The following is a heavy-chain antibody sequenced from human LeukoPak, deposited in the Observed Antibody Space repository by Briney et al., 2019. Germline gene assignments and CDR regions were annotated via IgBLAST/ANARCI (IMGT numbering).Heavy chain of an antibody. D-gene: IGHD2-2*01. CDR2: MNPVSGNA. CDR1: GYTFTNFD. V-gene: IGHV1-8*01. CDR3: ARAPMGTAALY. J-gene: IGHJ4*02. Sequence: GASVKVSCKASGYTFTNFDINWVRQAPGQGPEWMGWMNPVSGNAGSAQKFQGRVTLTGDTSISTAYMELSSLRSDDTAVYYCARAPMGTAALYWGQGTLVTVSS.